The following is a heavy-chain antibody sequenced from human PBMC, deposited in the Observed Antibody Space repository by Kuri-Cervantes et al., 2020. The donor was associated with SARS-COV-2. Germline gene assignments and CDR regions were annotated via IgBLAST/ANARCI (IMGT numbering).Heavy chain of an antibody. J-gene: IGHJ4*02. V-gene: IGHV1-2*02. CDR2: INPNSGGT. D-gene: IGHD2-2*01. CDR1: GYTFTGYY. CDR3: ARVLGSSTSCYWD. Sequence: ASVKVSCKASGYTFTGYYMHWVRQAPGQGLEWMGWINPNSGGTNYARKFQGRVTMTRDTSISTAYMELSRLRSDDTAVYYCARVLGSSTSCYWDWGQGTLVTVSS.